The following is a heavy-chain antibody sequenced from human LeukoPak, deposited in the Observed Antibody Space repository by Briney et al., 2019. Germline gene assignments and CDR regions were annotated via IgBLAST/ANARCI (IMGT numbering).Heavy chain of an antibody. CDR2: IYYSGST. Sequence: PSETLSLTCTVSGGSISSYYWSWIRQPPGKGLEWIVYIYYSGSTNYNPSLKSRVTISVGTSKNQFSLKLSSVTAADTAVYYCARHDYGGNASGWWFDPWGQGTLVTVSS. J-gene: IGHJ5*02. CDR1: GGSISSYY. CDR3: ARHDYGGNASGWWFDP. V-gene: IGHV4-59*08. D-gene: IGHD4-23*01.